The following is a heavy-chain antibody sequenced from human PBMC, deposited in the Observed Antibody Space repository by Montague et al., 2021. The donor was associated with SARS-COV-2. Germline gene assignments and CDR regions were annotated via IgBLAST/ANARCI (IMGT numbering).Heavy chain of an antibody. CDR1: GFTFSSYE. V-gene: IGHV3-48*03. D-gene: IGHD3-16*02. Sequence: SLRLSCAASGFTFSSYEMNWVRQAPGKGLEWVSYVSSSGSRIYYADSVKGRFTISRDNTKNSPSLQMNSLRAEDTAVYYCARWGYDYVWGNYRYPHDAFDIWGQGTLVTVAS. CDR3: ARWGYDYVWGNYRYPHDAFDI. CDR2: VSSSGSRI. J-gene: IGHJ3*02.